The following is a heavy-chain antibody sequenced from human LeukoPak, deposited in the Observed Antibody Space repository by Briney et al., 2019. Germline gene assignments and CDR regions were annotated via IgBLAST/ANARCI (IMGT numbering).Heavy chain of an antibody. D-gene: IGHD2-15*01. Sequence: GGSLRLSCAASGFTFSTYWMHWVRQAPGKGLEWVSAISGSGGSTYYADSVKGRFTISRDNSKNTLYLQMNSLRAEDTAVYYCAKDLRAFRRYCSGGSCYPGDYWGQGTLVTVSS. CDR3: AKDLRAFRRYCSGGSCYPGDY. J-gene: IGHJ4*02. CDR2: ISGSGGST. CDR1: GFTFSTYW. V-gene: IGHV3-23*01.